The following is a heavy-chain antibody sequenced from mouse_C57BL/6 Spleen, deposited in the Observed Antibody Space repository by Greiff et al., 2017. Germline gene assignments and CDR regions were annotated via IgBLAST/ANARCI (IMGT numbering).Heavy chain of an antibody. CDR1: GFTFSDYG. J-gene: IGHJ1*03. CDR2: ISSGSSTI. V-gene: IGHV5-17*01. Sequence: EVNVVESGGGLVKPGGSLKLSCAASGFTFSDYGMHWVRQAPEKGLEWVAYISSGSSTIYYADTVKGRFTISRDNATNTLFLQMTSLRSEDTAMYYCAREDYDWYFDVWGTGTTVTVSS. CDR3: AREDYDWYFDV. D-gene: IGHD2-4*01.